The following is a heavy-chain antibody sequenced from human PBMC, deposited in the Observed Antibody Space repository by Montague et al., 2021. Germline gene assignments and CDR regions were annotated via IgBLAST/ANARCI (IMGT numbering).Heavy chain of an antibody. CDR2: ISWNSNTI. CDR1: GFRFDDYT. J-gene: IGHJ4*02. CDR3: AKEKGIALVRGLDY. Sequence: SLRLSCVASGFRFDDYTMHWVRQVPGKGLEWVSGISWNSNTIDYXDSVKGRFTISRDHAKNSLYLEMNSLRAEDTALYFCAKEKGIALVRGLDYWGQGTQVTVSS. V-gene: IGHV3-9*01. D-gene: IGHD3-10*01.